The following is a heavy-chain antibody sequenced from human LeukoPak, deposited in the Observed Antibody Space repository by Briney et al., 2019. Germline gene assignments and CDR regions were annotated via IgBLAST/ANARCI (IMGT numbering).Heavy chain of an antibody. Sequence: GASVKVSCKASGYTFTSYYMHWVRQAPGQGLVWMGIINPSGGSTSYAQKFQGRVTMTRDTSTSTVYMELSSLRSEDTAVYYCARDASPWIAAAGTYYYYMDVWGKGTTVTISS. CDR2: INPSGGST. CDR3: ARDASPWIAAAGTYYYYMDV. J-gene: IGHJ6*03. D-gene: IGHD6-13*01. V-gene: IGHV1-46*01. CDR1: GYTFTSYY.